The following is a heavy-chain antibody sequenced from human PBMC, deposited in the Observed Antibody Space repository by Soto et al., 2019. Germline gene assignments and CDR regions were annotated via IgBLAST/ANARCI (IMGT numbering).Heavy chain of an antibody. CDR1: GFTFSSYE. V-gene: IGHV3-48*03. J-gene: IGHJ6*02. CDR2: ISSSGSTI. CDR3: ATTHGPDYGMDV. Sequence: GSLRLSCAASGFTFSSYEMNWVRQAPGKGLEWVSYISSSGSTIYYADSVKGRFTISSDNAKNSLYLQMNSLRAEDTAVYYCATTHGPDYGMDVWGQGTTVTVSS.